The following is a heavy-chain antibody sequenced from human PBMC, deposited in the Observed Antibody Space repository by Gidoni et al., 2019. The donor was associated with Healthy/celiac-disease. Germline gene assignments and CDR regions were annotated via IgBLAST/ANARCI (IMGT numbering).Heavy chain of an antibody. CDR2: IIPSFGTA. CDR1: GGTFSSYA. V-gene: IGHV1-69*01. D-gene: IGHD1-1*01. Sequence: QVQLVQSGAEVKKPGSSVKVSCKASGGTFSSYAISWVRQAPGQGLEWMGGIIPSFGTANYAQKFQGRVTITADESTSTAYMELSSLRSEDTAVYYCARKTDVDQSGYYYGMDVWGQGTTVTVSS. CDR3: ARKTDVDQSGYYYGMDV. J-gene: IGHJ6*02.